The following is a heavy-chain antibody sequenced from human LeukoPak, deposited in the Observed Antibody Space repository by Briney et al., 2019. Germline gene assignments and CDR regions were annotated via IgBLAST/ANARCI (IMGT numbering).Heavy chain of an antibody. CDR1: GGSISSYY. CDR2: IYYSGST. J-gene: IGHJ5*02. CDR3: ARAPPKAAVINWFDP. V-gene: IGHV4-59*01. D-gene: IGHD6-13*01. Sequence: PSETLSLTCTVSGGSISSYYWSWIRQPPGKGLEWIGYIYYSGSTNYNPSLKSRVTISVDTSKNQFSLKLSSVTAADTAVYYCARAPPKAAVINWFDPWGQGTLVTVSS.